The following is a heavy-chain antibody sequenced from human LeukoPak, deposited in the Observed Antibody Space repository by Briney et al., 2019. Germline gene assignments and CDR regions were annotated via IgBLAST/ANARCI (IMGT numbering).Heavy chain of an antibody. CDR1: EYRFNSYW. D-gene: IGHD5-12*01. CDR3: ARRGRSGYDSNWFDP. CDR2: IDPSDSYT. J-gene: IGHJ5*02. Sequence: HGESLKISCKGSEYRFNSYWISWVRQMPGKGLEWMGRIDPSDSYTNYSPSFQGHVTFSADKSISTVYLQWGSLKASDTAIYYCARRGRSGYDSNWFDPWGQGTLVSVSS. V-gene: IGHV5-10-1*01.